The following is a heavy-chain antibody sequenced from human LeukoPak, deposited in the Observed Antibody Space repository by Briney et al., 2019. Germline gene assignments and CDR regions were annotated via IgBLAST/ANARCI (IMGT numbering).Heavy chain of an antibody. V-gene: IGHV3-11*03. CDR1: GFTFSDYY. Sequence: GVSLRLSCAASGFTFSDYYMSWIRQAPGKGLEWVSYITSSSSYTNYADSVKGRFTISRDNAKNSLYLQMNSLRAEDTAVYYCVRVRGANYYYYYGMDVWGQGTTVTVSS. CDR2: ITSSSSYT. D-gene: IGHD3-10*01. CDR3: VRVRGANYYYYYGMDV. J-gene: IGHJ6*02.